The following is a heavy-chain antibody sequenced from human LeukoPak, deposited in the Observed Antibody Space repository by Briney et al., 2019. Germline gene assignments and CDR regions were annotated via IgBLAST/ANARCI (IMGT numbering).Heavy chain of an antibody. CDR2: IWYDGSNK. V-gene: IGHV3-33*01. CDR3: ARVTPADTVDY. D-gene: IGHD6-13*01. CDR1: GFTFSSYG. Sequence: PGRSLRLSCAASGFTFSSYGMHWVRQAPGKGLEWVAVIWYDGSNKYYADSVKGRFTISRDNSKNTLYLQMNSLRAEDTAVYYCARVTPADTVDYWGQGTLVTVSS. J-gene: IGHJ4*02.